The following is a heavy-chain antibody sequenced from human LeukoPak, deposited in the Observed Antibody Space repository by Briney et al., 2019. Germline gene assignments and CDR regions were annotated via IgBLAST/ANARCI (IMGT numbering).Heavy chain of an antibody. CDR1: GFTFDDYA. V-gene: IGHV3-9*01. CDR2: ISWNSGSI. CDR3: AKGYYDSSGYPPDY. Sequence: PGRSLRLSCAASGFTFDDYAMHWVRQAPGKGLEWVSGISWNSGSIGYADSVKGRFTISRDNAKNSLYLQMNSLRAEDTALYYCAKGYYDSSGYPPDYWGQEALVTVSS. J-gene: IGHJ4*02. D-gene: IGHD3-22*01.